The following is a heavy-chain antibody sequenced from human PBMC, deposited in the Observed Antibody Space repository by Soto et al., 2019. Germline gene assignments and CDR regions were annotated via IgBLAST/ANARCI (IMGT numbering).Heavy chain of an antibody. CDR3: AREMGSPPARGLDY. D-gene: IGHD2-8*01. V-gene: IGHV3-48*01. Sequence: EVQLVESGGGLVQPGGSLRLSCAASGFTFSSHNMNWVRQAPGKGLEWVSYIGTSSSNIYYADSVRGRFTISRDNAQNSLSLQMNSLRTEDTAVYYCAREMGSPPARGLDYWGQGTLVTVSS. CDR1: GFTFSSHN. CDR2: IGTSSSNI. J-gene: IGHJ4*02.